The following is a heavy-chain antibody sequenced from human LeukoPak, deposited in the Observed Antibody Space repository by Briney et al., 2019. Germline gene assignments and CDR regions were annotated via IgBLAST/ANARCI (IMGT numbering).Heavy chain of an antibody. V-gene: IGHV3-30*18. J-gene: IGHJ4*02. CDR1: GFTFSSYG. CDR2: ISYDGSNK. CDR3: AKAVGSSSWYSSDY. D-gene: IGHD6-13*01. Sequence: GGSLRLSCAASGFTFSSYGMHWVRQAPGKGLEWVAVISYDGSNKYYADSVKGRFTISRDNSKNTLYLQMNSLRAEDTAVYYCAKAVGSSSWYSSDYWGQGTLVTVSS.